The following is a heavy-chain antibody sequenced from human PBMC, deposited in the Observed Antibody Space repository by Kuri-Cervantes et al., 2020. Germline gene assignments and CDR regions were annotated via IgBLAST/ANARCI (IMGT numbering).Heavy chain of an antibody. D-gene: IGHD1-26*01. J-gene: IGHJ2*01. CDR3: AREGSGGPDYWYFDL. Sequence: ASVKVSCKASGYTFTGYYMHWVRQAPGQGLEWMGWINPNSGGTSYAQKFQGWVTMTRDTSISTAYMELSRLRSDDTAVYYCAREGSGGPDYWYFDLWGRGTLVTVSS. V-gene: IGHV1-2*04. CDR2: INPNSGGT. CDR1: GYTFTGYY.